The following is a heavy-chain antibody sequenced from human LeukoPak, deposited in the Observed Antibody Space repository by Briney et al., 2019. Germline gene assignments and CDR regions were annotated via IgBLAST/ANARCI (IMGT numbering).Heavy chain of an antibody. CDR3: ARVYPPVVDATRLRWFDP. Sequence: ASVKVSCKASGYTFTSYDINWVRQATGQGLEWMGWMNPNSGNTGYAQKFQGRVTMTRNTSISTAYMELSSLRSEDTAVYYCARVYPPVVDATRLRWFDPWGEGTLVTVSS. CDR2: MNPNSGNT. V-gene: IGHV1-8*01. J-gene: IGHJ5*02. D-gene: IGHD2-15*01. CDR1: GYTFTSYD.